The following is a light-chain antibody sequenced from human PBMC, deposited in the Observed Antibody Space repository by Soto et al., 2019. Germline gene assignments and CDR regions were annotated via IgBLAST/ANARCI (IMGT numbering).Light chain of an antibody. CDR3: QQLWTYPLT. CDR2: AAS. J-gene: IGKJ4*01. CDR1: QDVSRS. Sequence: DTQLTQSPSFLSASVGDSVTIACRASQDVSRSVGWYQQKPGTAPKLLISAASTLNSGVPSRFSGSGSGTDFTLTISSLQPEDFATYYCQQLWTYPLTFGGGTKVDIK. V-gene: IGKV1-9*01.